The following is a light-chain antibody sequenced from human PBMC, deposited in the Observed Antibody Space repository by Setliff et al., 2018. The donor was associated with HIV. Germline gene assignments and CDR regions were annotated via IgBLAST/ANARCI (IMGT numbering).Light chain of an antibody. V-gene: IGLV1-44*01. CDR3: AAWDDSLSVI. Sequence: QSVLTQPPSASGTPGQRVTISCSGSSSNIGSNTVDWYQQLPGTAPKLLIYSNNQRPSGVPDRFSGSKAGTSASLVISGLQSEGEADYYCAAWDDSLSVIFGGGTKVTV. CDR2: SNN. CDR1: SSNIGSNT. J-gene: IGLJ2*01.